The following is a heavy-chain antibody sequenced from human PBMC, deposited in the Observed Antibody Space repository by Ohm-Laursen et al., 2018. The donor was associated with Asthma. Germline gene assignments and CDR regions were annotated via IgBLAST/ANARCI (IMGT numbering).Heavy chain of an antibody. Sequence: SLRLSCAASGFTFRSYAMHWVRQAPGKGLEWVAVGGSYYDGGLKYYADSVNGRFTVSRDDSKNTLYLQMNSLRPEDTALYYCARDQRVNWNYSYYYYGMDVWGQGTTVTVSS. CDR3: ARDQRVNWNYSYYYYGMDV. V-gene: IGHV3-30-3*01. D-gene: IGHD1-7*01. CDR2: GGSYYDGGLK. J-gene: IGHJ6*02. CDR1: GFTFRSYA.